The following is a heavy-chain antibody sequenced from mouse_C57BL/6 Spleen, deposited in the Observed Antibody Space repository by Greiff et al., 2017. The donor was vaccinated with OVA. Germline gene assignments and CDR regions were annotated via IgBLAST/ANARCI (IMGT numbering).Heavy chain of an antibody. Sequence: HLQPSCPLLARPGASVKMSCKTSGYTFTSYWMHWVKQRPGQGLEWIGAIYPGNSDTSYTQKFKGKAKLTAVTSASTAYMELSSLTNEDSAVYYCTRALYGGDAMDYWGQGTSVTVSS. CDR1: GYTFTSYW. CDR2: IYPGNSDT. V-gene: IGHV1-5*01. D-gene: IGHD1-1*02. CDR3: TRALYGGDAMDY. J-gene: IGHJ4*01.